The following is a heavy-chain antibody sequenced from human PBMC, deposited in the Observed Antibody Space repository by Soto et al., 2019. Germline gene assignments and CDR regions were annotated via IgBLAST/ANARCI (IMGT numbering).Heavy chain of an antibody. CDR2: MNPNSGNT. V-gene: IGHV1-8*01. Sequence: VASVKVCCKASGYTFTSYDINWVRQATGQGLEWMGWMNPNSGNTGYAQKLQGRVTMTTDTSTSTAYMELRSLRSDDTAVYYCARGGLAGIAAAGENYYFDYWGQGTLVTVYS. D-gene: IGHD6-13*01. CDR1: GYTFTSYD. CDR3: ARGGLAGIAAAGENYYFDY. J-gene: IGHJ4*02.